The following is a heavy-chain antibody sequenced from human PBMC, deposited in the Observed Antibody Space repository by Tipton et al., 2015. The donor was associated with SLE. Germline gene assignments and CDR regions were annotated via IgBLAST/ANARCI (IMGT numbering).Heavy chain of an antibody. CDR3: AREGGSYSPYFDY. CDR2: IYYSGST. J-gene: IGHJ4*02. CDR1: GGSISSSSYY. D-gene: IGHD1-26*01. Sequence: TLSLTCTVSGGSISSSSYYWGWIRQPPGKGLEWIGSIYYSGSTNYNPSLKSRVTISVDTSKNQFSLKLSSVTAADTAVYYCAREGGSYSPYFDYWGQGTLVTVSS. V-gene: IGHV4-39*07.